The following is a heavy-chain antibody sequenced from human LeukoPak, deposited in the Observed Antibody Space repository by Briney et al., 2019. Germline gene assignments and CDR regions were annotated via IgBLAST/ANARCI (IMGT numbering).Heavy chain of an antibody. Sequence: ASVKVSCKASGYTFPSSEINWVRQATGQGLEWMGYMNPNSGTTVYAQKFQGRVTITSDTSIGTAYMELSSLRSEDTAFYYCAREGLDYWGQGTLVTVSS. V-gene: IGHV1-8*03. J-gene: IGHJ4*02. CDR2: MNPNSGTT. CDR3: AREGLDY. CDR1: GYTFPSSE.